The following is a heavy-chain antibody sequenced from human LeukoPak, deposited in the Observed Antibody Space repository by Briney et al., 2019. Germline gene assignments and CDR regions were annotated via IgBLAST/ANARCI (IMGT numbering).Heavy chain of an antibody. CDR1: GFTFSSYG. D-gene: IGHD5-18*01. V-gene: IGHV3-30*02. J-gene: IGHJ4*02. CDR3: ARRPGYWIQLRNGRGGDY. CDR2: IRYDGSNK. Sequence: PGGSLRLSCAASGFTFSSYGMHWVRQAPGKGLEWVAFIRYDGSNKYYADSVKGRFTISRDNSKNTLYLQMNSLRAEDTAVYYSARRPGYWIQLRNGRGGDYWGQGTLVTVSS.